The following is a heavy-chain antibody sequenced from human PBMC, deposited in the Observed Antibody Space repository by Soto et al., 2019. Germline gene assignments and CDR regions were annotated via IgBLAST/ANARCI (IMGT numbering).Heavy chain of an antibody. D-gene: IGHD3-3*01. J-gene: IGHJ5*02. CDR2: IIPISGTT. Sequence: GASVKVSCKASGGTFSIYAINWVRQTPGQGLEWMGGIIPISGTTKSAQKFQGRVTITADESTITAYLEANSLTSEDTALYYCAREATYDFWSGSSALKGSSAWFDPWGQGTLVTVSS. CDR1: GGTFSIYA. CDR3: AREATYDFWSGSSALKGSSAWFDP. V-gene: IGHV1-69*13.